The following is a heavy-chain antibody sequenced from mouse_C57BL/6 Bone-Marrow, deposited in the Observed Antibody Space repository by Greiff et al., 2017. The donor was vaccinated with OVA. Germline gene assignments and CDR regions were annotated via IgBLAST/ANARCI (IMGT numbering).Heavy chain of an antibody. CDR3: ARRAGYYDYYAMDY. D-gene: IGHD2-3*01. V-gene: IGHV2-9-1*01. CDR2: IWTGGGT. CDR1: GFSLTSYA. J-gene: IGHJ4*01. Sequence: VQLVESGPGLVAPSQSLSITCTVSGFSLTSYAISWVRQPPGKGLEWLGVIWTGGGTNYNSALKSRLSISKDNSKSQVFLKMNSLQTDDTARYYCARRAGYYDYYAMDYWGQGTSVTVSS.